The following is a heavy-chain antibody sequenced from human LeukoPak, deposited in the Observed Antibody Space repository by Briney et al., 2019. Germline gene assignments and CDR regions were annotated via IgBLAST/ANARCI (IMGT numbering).Heavy chain of an antibody. CDR3: ARGLAFTAFDY. J-gene: IGHJ4*02. CDR2: ISTYNGNT. D-gene: IGHD5-18*01. V-gene: IGHV1-18*01. CDR1: GYTFTSHG. Sequence: GASVKVSCKASGYTFTSHGISWVRQAPGQGLEWMGWISTYNGNTNYAQKLQGRVTMTTHTSTSTVYMELRSLRSDDTAVYYCARGLAFTAFDYWGQGTLVTVSS.